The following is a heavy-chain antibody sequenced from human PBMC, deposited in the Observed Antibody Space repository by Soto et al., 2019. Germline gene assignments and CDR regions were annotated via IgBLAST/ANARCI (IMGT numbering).Heavy chain of an antibody. CDR2: IKSKTDGGTT. D-gene: IGHD3-10*01. CDR1: GFTFSNAW. V-gene: IGHV3-15*01. CDR3: TTETYYYGSGSYRLDYMDV. Sequence: GGSLRLSCAASGFTFSNAWMSWVRQAPGKGLEWVGRIKSKTDGGTTDYAAPVKGRFTISRDDSKNKLYLQMNSLKTEDTAVYYCTTETYYYGSGSYRLDYMDVWGKGTTVTVSS. J-gene: IGHJ6*03.